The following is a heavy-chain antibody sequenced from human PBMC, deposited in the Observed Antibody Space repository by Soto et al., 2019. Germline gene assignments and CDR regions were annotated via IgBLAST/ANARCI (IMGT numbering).Heavy chain of an antibody. Sequence: ASVKVSCKASGYAFSNYGLNWVRQAPGQGLEWMGWISPDNGNSNHAQKFQGRVTMTTDTSTSTAYMELRSLRSDDTAVYYCARGGDSGGLFWLYFQNWGQGTLVTVSS. CDR3: ARGGDSGGLFWLYFQN. J-gene: IGHJ1*01. V-gene: IGHV1-18*01. CDR1: GYAFSNYG. CDR2: ISPDNGNS. D-gene: IGHD6-19*01.